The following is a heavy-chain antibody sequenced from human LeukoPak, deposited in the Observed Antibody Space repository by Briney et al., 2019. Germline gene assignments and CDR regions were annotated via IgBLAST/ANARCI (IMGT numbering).Heavy chain of an antibody. CDR1: GGSISSYY. V-gene: IGHV4-4*09. D-gene: IGHD3-22*01. Sequence: PSETLSLTCTVSGGSISSYYWSWIRQPPGKGLEWIGYIYTSGSTNYNPSLKSRVTISVDTSKNQFSLKLSSVTAADTAVYYCARARAYYYDSSGSRFDPWGQGTLVTVSS. CDR3: ARARAYYYDSSGSRFDP. J-gene: IGHJ5*02. CDR2: IYTSGST.